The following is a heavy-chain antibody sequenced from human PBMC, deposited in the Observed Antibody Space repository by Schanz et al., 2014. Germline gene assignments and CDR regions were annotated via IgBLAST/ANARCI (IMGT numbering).Heavy chain of an antibody. CDR2: INQDGSDK. Sequence: EVQLVESGGGLLQPGGSLRLSCAASGFTFGTFWMSWVRQAPGKGLEWVANINQDGSDKSYVDSVKGRFTISRDNAKNSLYLQMNSLRDEDTAVYSCARDKGGYYPFDYWGQGSLVTVSS. CDR3: ARDKGGYYPFDY. D-gene: IGHD3-22*01. J-gene: IGHJ4*02. CDR1: GFTFGTFW. V-gene: IGHV3-7*01.